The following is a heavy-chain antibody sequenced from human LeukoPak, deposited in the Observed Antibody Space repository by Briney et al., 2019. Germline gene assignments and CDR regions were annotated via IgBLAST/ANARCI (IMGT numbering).Heavy chain of an antibody. CDR1: GYTFTGYC. CDR2: INPNSGGT. J-gene: IGHJ3*02. Sequence: GASVKVSCKASGYTFTGYCMHWVRQAPGQGLEWMGWINPNSGGTNYAQKFQGRVTMTRDTSISTAYMELSRLRSDDTAVYYCARTDIVATADAFDIWGQGTMVTVSS. D-gene: IGHD5-12*01. CDR3: ARTDIVATADAFDI. V-gene: IGHV1-2*02.